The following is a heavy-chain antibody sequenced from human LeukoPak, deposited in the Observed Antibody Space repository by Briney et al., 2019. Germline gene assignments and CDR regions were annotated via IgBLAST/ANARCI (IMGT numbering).Heavy chain of an antibody. D-gene: IGHD6-19*01. J-gene: IGHJ6*03. V-gene: IGHV4-59*01. CDR2: IYYSGST. Sequence: SENLSLTCTVSGGSISSYYWSWIRQPPGKGLEWIGYIYYSGSTNYNPSLKSRVTISVDTSKNQFSLKLSSVTAADTAVFYCARHVSAYSSGLPYYMDVWGKGTTVTVSS. CDR3: ARHVSAYSSGLPYYMDV. CDR1: GGSISSYY.